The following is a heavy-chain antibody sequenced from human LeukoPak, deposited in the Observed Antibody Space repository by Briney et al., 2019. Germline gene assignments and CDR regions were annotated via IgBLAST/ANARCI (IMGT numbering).Heavy chain of an antibody. CDR3: AKLLLPPDAFDI. D-gene: IGHD2-21*01. J-gene: IGHJ3*02. CDR2: ISYDGSNK. V-gene: IGHV3-30*18. Sequence: PGRSLRLSCAASGFTFSSYGMHWVRQAPGKGLEWVAVISYDGSNKYYADSVKGRFTISRDNSKNTLYLQMNSLRAEDTAVYYCAKLLLPPDAFDIWGQGTMVTVSS. CDR1: GFTFSSYG.